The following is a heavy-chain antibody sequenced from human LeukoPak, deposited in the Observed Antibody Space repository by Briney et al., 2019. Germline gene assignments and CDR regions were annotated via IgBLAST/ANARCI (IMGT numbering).Heavy chain of an antibody. Sequence: PSETLSLTCAVYGGSFSGYYWSWIRQPPGKGLEWIGEINHSGSTNYNPSLKSRVTISVDTSKNQFSLKLSSVTAADTAVYYCARIKNAVTTKGGFDYWGQGTLVTVSS. CDR1: GGSFSGYY. D-gene: IGHD4-17*01. J-gene: IGHJ4*02. CDR3: ARIKNAVTTKGGFDY. CDR2: INHSGST. V-gene: IGHV4-34*01.